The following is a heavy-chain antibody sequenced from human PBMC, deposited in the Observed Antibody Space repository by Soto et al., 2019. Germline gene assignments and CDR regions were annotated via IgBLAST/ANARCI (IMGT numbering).Heavy chain of an antibody. J-gene: IGHJ6*02. D-gene: IGHD6-19*01. CDR1: GFTFSSYG. CDR3: ARDFGEDVKQWLVHTQYYYYYYGMDV. V-gene: IGHV3-33*01. Sequence: GGSLRLSCAASGFTFSSYGMHWVRQAPGKGLEWVAVIWYDGSNKYYADSVKGRFTISRDNSKNTLYLQMNSLRAEDTAVYYCARDFGEDVKQWLVHTQYYYYYYGMDVWGQGTTVTVSS. CDR2: IWYDGSNK.